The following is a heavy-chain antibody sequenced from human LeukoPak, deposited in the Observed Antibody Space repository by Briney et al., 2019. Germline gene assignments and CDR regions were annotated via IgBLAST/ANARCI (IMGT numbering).Heavy chain of an antibody. V-gene: IGHV7-4-1*02. CDR3: ARDPMGYCSSTSCYPSAFDI. CDR2: INANTGNP. D-gene: IGHD2-2*01. J-gene: IGHJ3*02. Sequence: ASVKVSCKDSGYTFTNYAMNWVRQAPGQGLEWMGWINANTGNPTYAQDFTGRFVFSLDTSVSTAYLQISSLKADDTAVYYCARDPMGYCSSTSCYPSAFDIWGRGTMVTVSS. CDR1: GYTFTNYA.